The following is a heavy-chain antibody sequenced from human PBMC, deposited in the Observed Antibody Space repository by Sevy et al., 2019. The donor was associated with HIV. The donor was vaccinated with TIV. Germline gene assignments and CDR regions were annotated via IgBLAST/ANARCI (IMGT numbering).Heavy chain of an antibody. J-gene: IGHJ4*02. CDR2: IGGSGDTT. D-gene: IGHD3-3*01. V-gene: IGHV3-23*01. CDR1: GFTFSSYA. Sequence: GGSLRLSCAASGFTFSSYAMSWVRQAPEKGLEWVSAIGGSGDTTYYADSVKGRFTISSDNSKNTLYLQMNSLKTEDTALYYCTTKGDFWSGYQYFDYWGQGTLVTVSS. CDR3: TTKGDFWSGYQYFDY.